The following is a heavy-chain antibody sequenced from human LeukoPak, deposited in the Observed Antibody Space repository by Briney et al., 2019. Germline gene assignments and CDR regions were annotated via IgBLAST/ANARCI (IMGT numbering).Heavy chain of an antibody. J-gene: IGHJ4*02. Sequence: PSETLSLTCTVSGGSISSYYWSWIRQPPGKGLEWIGYIYYSGSTNYNPSLKSRVTISVDTSKNQFSLKLSSVTAADTAVYYCARSDSGSYEYYFDYWGQGTLVTVSS. D-gene: IGHD1-26*01. V-gene: IGHV4-59*01. CDR3: ARSDSGSYEYYFDY. CDR2: IYYSGST. CDR1: GGSISSYY.